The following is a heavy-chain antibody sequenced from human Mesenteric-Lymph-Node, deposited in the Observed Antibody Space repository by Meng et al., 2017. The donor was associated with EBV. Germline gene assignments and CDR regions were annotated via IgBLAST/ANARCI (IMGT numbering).Heavy chain of an antibody. CDR3: SMWDISRLRDY. Sequence: QVKVKQWGAGQVKRSVTLTLTFPGSGMSFNGYFWGWIRQPPGKGLEWIGEINHSGSTKYNPSLKSRVTISADTSKSQFSLKVTSVTAADTAVYYCSMWDISRLRDYWDQGNLVTVSS. CDR1: GMSFNGYF. J-gene: IGHJ4*02. CDR2: INHSGST. V-gene: IGHV4-34*02. D-gene: IGHD1-26*01.